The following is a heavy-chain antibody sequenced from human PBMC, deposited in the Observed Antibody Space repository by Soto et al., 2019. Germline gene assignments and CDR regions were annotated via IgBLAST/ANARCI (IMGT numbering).Heavy chain of an antibody. CDR1: GGSISSSSYY. V-gene: IGHV4-39*01. Sequence: SETLSLTCTVSGGSISSSSYYWGWIRQPPGKGLEWIGSIYYSGSTYYNPSLKSRVTISVDTSKNQFSLKLSSVTAADTDVYYCASLRILLFSSIDYRRDLHLVTVSSCTGINFGDPVPHLQCLGWLHQH. J-gene: IGHJ1*01. CDR3: ASLRILLFSSIDYRRDLHLVTVSSCTGINFGDPVPHLQCLGWLHQH. CDR2: IYYSGST. D-gene: IGHD2-15*01.